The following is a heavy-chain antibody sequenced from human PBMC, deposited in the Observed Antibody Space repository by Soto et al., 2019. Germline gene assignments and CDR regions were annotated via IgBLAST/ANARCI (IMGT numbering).Heavy chain of an antibody. D-gene: IGHD2-8*01. J-gene: IGHJ4*02. CDR1: RDSISTRSFY. CDR2: ISYSDGS. Sequence: RDSISTRSFYWGWMCQPPGKGLQWIASISYSDGSFYNSSLKSRLTISVDTSKNQFSLSLRSVTAVDTSVYYCASHRTFSPFDSWGQGTVVTVSS. V-gene: IGHV4-39*01. CDR3: ASHRTFSPFDS.